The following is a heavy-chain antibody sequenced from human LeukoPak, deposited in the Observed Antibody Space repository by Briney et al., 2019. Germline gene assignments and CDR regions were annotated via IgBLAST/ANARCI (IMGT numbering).Heavy chain of an antibody. J-gene: IGHJ4*02. D-gene: IGHD6-19*01. CDR2: IYYSGST. V-gene: IGHV4-59*08. CDR3: ARQSLGRSGWIGY. Sequence: LETLSLTCTVSGGSISSYYWSWIRQPPGKGLEWIGYIYYSGSTNYNPSLKSRVTISVDTSKNQFSLKLSSVTAADTAVYYCARQSLGRSGWIGYWGQGTLVTVSS. CDR1: GGSISSYY.